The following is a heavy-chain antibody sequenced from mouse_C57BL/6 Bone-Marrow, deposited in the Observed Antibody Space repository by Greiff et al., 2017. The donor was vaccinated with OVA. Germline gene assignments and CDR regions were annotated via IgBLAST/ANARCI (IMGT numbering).Heavy chain of an antibody. CDR3: ARDDGYSYYFDY. V-gene: IGHV1-4*01. Sequence: VHLQQSGAELARPGASVKMSCKASGYTFTSYTMHWVKQRPGQGLEWIGYINPSSGYTKYNQKFKDKATLTADKSSSTAYMQLSSLTSEDSAVYYCARDDGYSYYFDYWGQGTTLTVSS. CDR1: GYTFTSYT. CDR2: INPSSGYT. J-gene: IGHJ2*01. D-gene: IGHD2-3*01.